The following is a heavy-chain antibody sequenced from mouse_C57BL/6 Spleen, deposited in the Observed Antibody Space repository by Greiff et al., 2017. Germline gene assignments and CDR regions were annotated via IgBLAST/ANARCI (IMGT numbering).Heavy chain of an antibody. Sequence: QVQLKESGAELVKPGASVKMSCKASGYTFTSYWITWVKQRPGQGLEWIGDIYPGSGSTNYNEKFKSKATLTVDTSSSTAYMQLSSLTSEDSAVYYCARDGSSGPRFAYWGQGTLVTVSA. J-gene: IGHJ3*01. CDR3: ARDGSSGPRFAY. D-gene: IGHD3-2*02. V-gene: IGHV1-55*01. CDR1: GYTFTSYW. CDR2: IYPGSGST.